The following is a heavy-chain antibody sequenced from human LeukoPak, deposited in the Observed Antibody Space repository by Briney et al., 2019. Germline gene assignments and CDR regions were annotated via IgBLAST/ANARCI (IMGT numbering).Heavy chain of an antibody. D-gene: IGHD3-22*01. J-gene: IGHJ4*02. V-gene: IGHV3-53*01. CDR3: ARDGGVYYDSSGYREY. CDR1: GFTVSSNY. Sequence: GGSLRLSCAASGFTVSSNYMSWVRQAPGKGLEWVSVIYSGGSTYYADSVKGRFTISRDNSKNMLYLQMNSLRAEDTAVYYCARDGGVYYDSSGYREYWGQGALVTVSS. CDR2: IYSGGST.